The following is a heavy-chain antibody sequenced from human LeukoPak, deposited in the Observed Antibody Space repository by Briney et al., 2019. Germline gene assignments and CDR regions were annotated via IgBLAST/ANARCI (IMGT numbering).Heavy chain of an antibody. CDR2: ISGSGGST. J-gene: IGHJ4*02. D-gene: IGHD3-16*01. CDR3: ASSRLGGYFDY. CDR1: GFTFSSYA. Sequence: PGGSLRLSCAASGFTFSSYAMSWVRQAPGKGLEWVSAISGSGGSTYYADSVKGRFTISRDNAKNSLYLQMNSLRAEDTAVYYCASSRLGGYFDYWGQGTLVTVSS. V-gene: IGHV3-23*01.